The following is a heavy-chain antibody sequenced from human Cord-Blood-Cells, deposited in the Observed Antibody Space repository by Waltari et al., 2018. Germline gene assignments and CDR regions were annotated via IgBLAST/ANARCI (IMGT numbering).Heavy chain of an antibody. V-gene: IGHV4-34*01. J-gene: IGHJ3*02. D-gene: IGHD7-27*01. CDR3: ARPRANWGGRAFDI. Sequence: QVQLQQWGAGLLKPSETLSLTCAAHGGYFSGYYWSWIRQPPGKGLEWIGEINHSGSTNYNPSLKSRVTISVDTSKNQFSLKLSSVTAADTAVYYCARPRANWGGRAFDIWGQGTMVTVSS. CDR1: GGYFSGYY. CDR2: INHSGST.